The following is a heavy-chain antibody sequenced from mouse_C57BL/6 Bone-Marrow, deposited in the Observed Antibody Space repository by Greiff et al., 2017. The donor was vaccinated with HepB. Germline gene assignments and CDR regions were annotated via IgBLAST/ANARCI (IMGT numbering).Heavy chain of an antibody. Sequence: EVQVVESGGGLVKPGGSLKLSCAASGFTFSSYAMSWVRQTPEKRLEWVATISDGGSYTYYPDNVKGRFTISRDNAKNNLYLQMSHLKSEDTAMYYCARDGDYPDYWGQGTTLTVSS. V-gene: IGHV5-4*01. CDR2: ISDGGSYT. J-gene: IGHJ2*01. CDR3: ARDGDYPDY. D-gene: IGHD2-4*01. CDR1: GFTFSSYA.